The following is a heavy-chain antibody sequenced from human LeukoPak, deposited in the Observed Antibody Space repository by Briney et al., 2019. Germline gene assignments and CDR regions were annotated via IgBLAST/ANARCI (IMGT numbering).Heavy chain of an antibody. Sequence: SETLSLTCAVYGGSFSGYYWSWIRQPPGKGLEWIGEINHSGSTNYNPSLKSRVTISVDTSKNQFSLKLSSVTAADTAVYYCARDRIAARPHFHYWGQGTLVTVSS. CDR1: GGSFSGYY. CDR3: ARDRIAARPHFHY. CDR2: INHSGST. J-gene: IGHJ4*02. V-gene: IGHV4-34*01. D-gene: IGHD6-6*01.